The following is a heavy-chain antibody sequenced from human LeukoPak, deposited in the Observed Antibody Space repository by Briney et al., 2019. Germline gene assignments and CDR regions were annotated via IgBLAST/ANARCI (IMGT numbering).Heavy chain of an antibody. J-gene: IGHJ5*02. V-gene: IGHV4-39*07. Sequence: PSETLSLTCTVSGGSISSSSYYWGWIRQPPGKGLEWIGSIYYSGSTYYNPSLKSRVTISVDTSKNQFSLKLSSVTAADTAVYYCARVILACVGATFRYNWFDPWGQGTLVTVSS. CDR3: ARVILACVGATFRYNWFDP. CDR2: IYYSGST. D-gene: IGHD1-26*01. CDR1: GGSISSSSYY.